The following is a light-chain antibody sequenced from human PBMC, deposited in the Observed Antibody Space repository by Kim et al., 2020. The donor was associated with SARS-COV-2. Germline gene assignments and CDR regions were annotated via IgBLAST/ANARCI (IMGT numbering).Light chain of an antibody. CDR3: QQYASI. J-gene: IGKJ3*01. CDR1: QSLTSTF. V-gene: IGKV3-20*01. Sequence: LSWAPGERAPLACRASQSLTSTFLAWYQHKPGQAPRLLIYGASNRATGIPDRFSGSGSGTDFTLTISRLEPEDFAVYYCQQYASIFGPGTKVDIK. CDR2: GAS.